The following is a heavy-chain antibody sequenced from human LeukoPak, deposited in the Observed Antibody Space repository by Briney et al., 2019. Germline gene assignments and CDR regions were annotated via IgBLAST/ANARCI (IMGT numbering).Heavy chain of an antibody. D-gene: IGHD6-19*01. V-gene: IGHV4-39*07. J-gene: IGHJ4*02. Sequence: PSETLSLTCTVSSGSISTSNYYWGWVRQPPGKALEWIGNIFYSGSTYYNPSLKSRVTISVDTSKNQFSLKLSSVTAADTAVYYCARTSSSGLVGGYYFDYWGQGTLVTVSS. CDR2: IFYSGST. CDR3: ARTSSSGLVGGYYFDY. CDR1: SGSISTSNYY.